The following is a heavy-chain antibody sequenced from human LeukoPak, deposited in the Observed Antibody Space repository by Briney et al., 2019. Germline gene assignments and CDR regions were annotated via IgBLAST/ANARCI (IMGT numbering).Heavy chain of an antibody. V-gene: IGHV1-8*01. CDR2: MNPNSGNT. CDR1: GYTFTSYG. J-gene: IGHJ4*02. D-gene: IGHD1-26*01. Sequence: ASVKVSCRASGYTFTSYGIHWVRQATGQGLEWMGWMNPNSGNTGYAQKFQGRVTMTRNTSISTAYMELSSLRSEDTAVYYCARDGIGGAGRPYWGQGTLVTVSS. CDR3: ARDGIGGAGRPY.